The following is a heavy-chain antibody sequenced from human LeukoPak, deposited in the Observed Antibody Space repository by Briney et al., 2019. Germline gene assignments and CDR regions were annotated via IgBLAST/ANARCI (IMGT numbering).Heavy chain of an antibody. J-gene: IGHJ4*02. CDR2: IYYSGSI. CDR3: ARERRPPYFDY. Sequence: WIRQPPGKGLEWIGYIYYSGSIYYNPSLKSRVTISVDTSKNQFSLKLSSVTAADTAVYYCARERRPPYFDYWGQGTLVTVSS. V-gene: IGHV4-30-4*01. D-gene: IGHD6-25*01.